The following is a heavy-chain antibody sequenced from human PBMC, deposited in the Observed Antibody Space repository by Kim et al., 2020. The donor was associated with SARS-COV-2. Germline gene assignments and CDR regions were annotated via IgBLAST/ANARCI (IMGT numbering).Heavy chain of an antibody. CDR1: QNTFTGFY. CDR3: SSEDY. J-gene: IGHJ4*02. Sequence: ASVKVSCKASQNTFTGFYIHWVRQAPGQGLEWMGWINADTGATVYSQNFQGRVTMTRDMSVSTVYMEVSRLTSDDTALYYGSSEDYWGQGTLVT. V-gene: IGHV1-2*02. CDR2: INADTGAT.